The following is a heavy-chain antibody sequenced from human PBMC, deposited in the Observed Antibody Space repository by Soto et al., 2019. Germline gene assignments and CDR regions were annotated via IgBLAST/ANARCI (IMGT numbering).Heavy chain of an antibody. Sequence: PWETLSLTCTVSGGSISSYYWSWIRQPAGKGLEWIGRIYTSGSTNYNPSLKSRVTMSVDTSKNQSSLKLSSVTAADTAVYYCARDLPTSARGWFDPWGQGTLVTVSS. CDR3: ARDLPTSARGWFDP. CDR1: GGSISSYY. CDR2: IYTSGST. V-gene: IGHV4-4*07. J-gene: IGHJ5*02.